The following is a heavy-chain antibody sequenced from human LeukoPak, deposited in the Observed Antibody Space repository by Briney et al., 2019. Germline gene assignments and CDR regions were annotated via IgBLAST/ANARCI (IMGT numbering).Heavy chain of an antibody. D-gene: IGHD2-21*01. J-gene: IGHJ4*02. CDR3: SRGAGTSCGGDFFYPFDY. CDR1: GFSLSSYA. CDR2: TSSSEPST. V-gene: IGHV3-23*01. Sequence: PGGSLRLSCAASGFSLSSYAMNWVRQAPGKGLEWISATSSSEPSTYFADSVRGRFTISRDNSKYTLYLQMNSLRPDDTAIKYGSRGAGTSCGGDFFYPFDYWGQGARVTVSS.